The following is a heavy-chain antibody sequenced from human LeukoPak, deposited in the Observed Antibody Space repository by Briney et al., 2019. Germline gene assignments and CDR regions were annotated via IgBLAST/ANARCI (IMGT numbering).Heavy chain of an antibody. D-gene: IGHD6-13*01. CDR2: IWYDGSNK. CDR3: ARDPTTDDIAAAGTLDY. V-gene: IGHV3-33*01. J-gene: IGHJ4*02. CDR1: GFTFSSYG. Sequence: PGGSLRLSCAASGFTFSSYGMHWVRQAPGKGLERVAVIWYDGSNKYYADSVKGRFTISRDNSKNTLYLQMNSLRAEDTAVYYCARDPTTDDIAAAGTLDYWGQGTLATVSS.